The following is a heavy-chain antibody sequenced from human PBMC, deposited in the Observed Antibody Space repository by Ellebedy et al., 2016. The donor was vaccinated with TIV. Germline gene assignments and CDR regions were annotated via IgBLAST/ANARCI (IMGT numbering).Heavy chain of an antibody. Sequence: SVKVSXXASGGTFSSYAISWVRQAPGQGLEWMGGIIPIFGTANYAQKFQGRVTITADESTSTAYMELSSLRSEDTAVYYCARDPFYSYGYDPSDYWGQGTLVTVSS. CDR2: IIPIFGTA. D-gene: IGHD5-18*01. CDR1: GGTFSSYA. J-gene: IGHJ4*02. CDR3: ARDPFYSYGYDPSDY. V-gene: IGHV1-69*13.